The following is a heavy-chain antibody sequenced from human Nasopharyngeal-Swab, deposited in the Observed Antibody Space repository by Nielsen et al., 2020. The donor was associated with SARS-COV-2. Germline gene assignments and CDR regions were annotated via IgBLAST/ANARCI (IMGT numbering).Heavy chain of an antibody. CDR3: ARAALTVTYSFDY. CDR1: GFIFSDYY. J-gene: IGHJ4*02. Sequence: GESLKISCAASGFIFSDYYMSWIRQAPGTGLEWVSSISSSSSYTNYENSVKGRFTISRDNAKNSLYLQMNSLRAEDTAVYYCARAALTVTYSFDYWGQGTLVTVSS. V-gene: IGHV3-11*05. CDR2: ISSSSSYT. D-gene: IGHD3-16*01.